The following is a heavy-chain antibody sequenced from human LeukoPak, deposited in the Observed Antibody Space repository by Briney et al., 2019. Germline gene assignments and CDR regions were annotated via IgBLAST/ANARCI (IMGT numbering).Heavy chain of an antibody. V-gene: IGHV3-48*03. CDR3: ARAYYSDAFDI. CDR1: GFTFSSYE. J-gene: IGHJ3*02. Sequence: PGGSLRHSWAASGFTFSSYEMNWVRQAPGKGLEWVSYISSSGSTIYYADSVKGRFTISRDNAKNSLYLQMNSLRAEDTAVYYCARAYYSDAFDIWGQGTMVTVSS. CDR2: ISSSGSTI. D-gene: IGHD3-10*01.